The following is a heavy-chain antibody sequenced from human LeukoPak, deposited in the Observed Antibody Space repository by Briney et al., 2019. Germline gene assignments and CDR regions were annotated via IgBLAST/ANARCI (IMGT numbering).Heavy chain of an antibody. CDR3: AKMRGDILTGYYRGWFDP. Sequence: GGSLRLSCAASGFTFRNYCLGWVRQAPGKGLEWVSAISGSGGSTYYADSVKGRFTISRDNSKNTLYLQMNSLRAEDTAVYYCAKMRGDILTGYYRGWFDPWGQGTLVTVSS. D-gene: IGHD3-9*01. V-gene: IGHV3-23*01. CDR2: ISGSGGST. CDR1: GFTFRNYC. J-gene: IGHJ5*02.